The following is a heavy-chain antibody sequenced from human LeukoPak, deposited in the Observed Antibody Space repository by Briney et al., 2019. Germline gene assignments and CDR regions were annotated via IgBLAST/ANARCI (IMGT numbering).Heavy chain of an antibody. V-gene: IGHV3-48*03. CDR2: ISSSGSTI. CDR1: GFTFSSYE. Sequence: GGSLRLSCAASGFTFSSYEMNWVRQAPGKRLEWVSYISSSGSTIYYADSVKGRFTISRDNAKNSLYLQMNSLRAEDTAVYYCARVPLVGYCSGGSCRSSQNYYYYYYMDVWGKGTTVTVSS. J-gene: IGHJ6*03. CDR3: ARVPLVGYCSGGSCRSSQNYYYYYYMDV. D-gene: IGHD2-15*01.